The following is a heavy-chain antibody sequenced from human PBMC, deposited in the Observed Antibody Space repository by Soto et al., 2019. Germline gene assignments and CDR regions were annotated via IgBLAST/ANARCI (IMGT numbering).Heavy chain of an antibody. Sequence: SETLSLTCTVSGGSISSGGYYWSWIRQHPGKGLEWIGYIYYSGSTYYNPSLKSRVTISVDTSKNQFSLKLSSATAADTAVYYCARDIFCGGDCSIAFDYWGQGTLVTVSS. CDR1: GGSISSGGYY. CDR2: IYYSGST. J-gene: IGHJ4*02. CDR3: ARDIFCGGDCSIAFDY. D-gene: IGHD2-21*02. V-gene: IGHV4-31*03.